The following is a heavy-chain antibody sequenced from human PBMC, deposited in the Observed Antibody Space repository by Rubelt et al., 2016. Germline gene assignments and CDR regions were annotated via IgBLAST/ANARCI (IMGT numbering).Heavy chain of an antibody. J-gene: IGHJ4*02. CDR2: IIPIFGTA. V-gene: IGHV1-69*14. Sequence: QVQLVQSGAEVRKPGSSVKVSCKASGGTFSSYAISWVRQAPGQGLEWMGGIIPIFGTANYAQKFQGRVRITADKSMSTAYMELSSMRSEATAVYYCARVVYYYESSAFDYWGQGTLVTVSS. CDR1: GGTFSSYA. D-gene: IGHD3-22*01. CDR3: ARVVYYYESSAFDY.